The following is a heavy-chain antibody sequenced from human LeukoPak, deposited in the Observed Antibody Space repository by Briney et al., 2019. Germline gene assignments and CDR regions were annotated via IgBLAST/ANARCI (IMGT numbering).Heavy chain of an antibody. CDR3: ARGGGFSFPSDY. J-gene: IGHJ4*02. CDR1: GGSFSGYY. CDR2: INHSGST. Sequence: SETLSLTCAVYGGSFSGYYWSWIRQPPGKGLEWIGEINHSGSTNYNPSLKSRVTISVDTSKNQFSLKLSSVTAADTAVYYCARGGGFSFPSDYWGQGTLDTVSS. D-gene: IGHD3-10*01. V-gene: IGHV4-34*01.